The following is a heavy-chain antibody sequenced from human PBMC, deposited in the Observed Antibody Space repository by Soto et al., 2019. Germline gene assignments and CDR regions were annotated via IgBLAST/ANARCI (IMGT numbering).Heavy chain of an antibody. CDR1: GFTFSSYA. V-gene: IGHV3-23*01. CDR3: AKVWSHYANRWTPGMDV. CDR2: ISDSGGNT. J-gene: IGHJ6*02. D-gene: IGHD3-10*01. Sequence: EVQLLESGGDLVQPGGSLRLSCAASGFTFSSYAMRWVRQAPRKGLEWVSSISDSGGNTYYADSVKGRFTISRDNSNDTLFLQMNSLRAEDTAVYYCAKVWSHYANRWTPGMDVWGQGTTVTVSS.